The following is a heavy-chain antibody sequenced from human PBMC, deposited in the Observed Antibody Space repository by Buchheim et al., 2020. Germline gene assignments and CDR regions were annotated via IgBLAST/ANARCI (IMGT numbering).Heavy chain of an antibody. J-gene: IGHJ4*02. CDR3: ASSRLVVVIAKMYYFDY. V-gene: IGHV4-34*01. Sequence: QVQLQQWGAGLLKPSETLSLTCAVYGGSFSGYYWSWIRQPPGKGLEWIGEINHSGSTNYNPSLKSRVTISVDTSKNQFSLKLSSVTAADTAVYYCASSRLVVVIAKMYYFDYWGQGTL. D-gene: IGHD3-22*01. CDR2: INHSGST. CDR1: GGSFSGYY.